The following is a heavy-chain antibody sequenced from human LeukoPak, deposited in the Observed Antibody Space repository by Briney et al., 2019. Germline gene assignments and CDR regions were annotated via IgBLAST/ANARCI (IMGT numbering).Heavy chain of an antibody. Sequence: ASVKVSCKASGYTFTGYYIQWVRQAPGQGLEWMGWIIPNSGGTNYAQKFQGRVTMSRDTSISTAYMELSRLRSDDTAVYYCARDRRVGANIPDIWGQGTMVTVSS. CDR1: GYTFTGYY. V-gene: IGHV1-2*02. D-gene: IGHD1-26*01. CDR2: IIPNSGGT. J-gene: IGHJ3*02. CDR3: ARDRRVGANIPDI.